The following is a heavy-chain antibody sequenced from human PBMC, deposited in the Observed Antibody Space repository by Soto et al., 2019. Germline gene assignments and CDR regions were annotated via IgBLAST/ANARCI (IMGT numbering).Heavy chain of an antibody. CDR2: ISSSGSTI. CDR1: GFTFSDYY. Sequence: GGSLRLSCAASGFTFSDYYMSWIRQAPGKGLEWVSYISSSGSTIYYADSVKGRFTISRDNAKNSLYLQMNSLRAEDTAVYYCASPWDVVPAATFMDVWGKGTTVTVSS. CDR3: ASPWDVVPAATFMDV. V-gene: IGHV3-11*01. D-gene: IGHD2-2*01. J-gene: IGHJ6*03.